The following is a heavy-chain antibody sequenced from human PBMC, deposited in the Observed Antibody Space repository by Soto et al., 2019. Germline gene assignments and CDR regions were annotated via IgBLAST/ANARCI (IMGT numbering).Heavy chain of an antibody. J-gene: IGHJ3*02. Sequence: QVQLVQSGAEVKKPGSSVKVSCKASGGTFSSYTISWVRQAPGQGLEWMGRIIPILGIANYAQKFQGRVTITAEKSTSTAYMELSSLRSEDTAVYYCARERGPGLRYFDWLAAFDIWGQGTMVTVSS. CDR3: ARERGPGLRYFDWLAAFDI. CDR1: GGTFSSYT. V-gene: IGHV1-69*08. CDR2: IIPILGIA. D-gene: IGHD3-9*01.